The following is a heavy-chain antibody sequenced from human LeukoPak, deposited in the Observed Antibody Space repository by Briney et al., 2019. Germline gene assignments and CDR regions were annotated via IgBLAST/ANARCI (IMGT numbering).Heavy chain of an antibody. CDR1: GDSISSNTYY. D-gene: IGHD2-8*01. CDR2: IYYTGST. Sequence: PSETLSLTCTVSGDSISSNTYYWGWFRQPPGKGLEWIGTIYYTGSTYYTPSLKSRVTISLDTSRNQFSLKLSSVTAADTAVYYCATTNRLPHWGQGTLVTVSS. CDR3: ATTNRLPH. J-gene: IGHJ4*02. V-gene: IGHV4-39*01.